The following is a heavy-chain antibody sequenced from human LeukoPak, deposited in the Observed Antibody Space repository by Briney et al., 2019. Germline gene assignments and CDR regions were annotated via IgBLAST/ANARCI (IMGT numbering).Heavy chain of an antibody. V-gene: IGHV3-30*18. J-gene: IGHJ4*02. CDR3: AKHYYGGNSPPHY. Sequence: GRSLRLSCAASGFTFSSYGMHWVRQAPGKGLEWVALISYDGSNKYYADSVKGRFTISRDNPKNTLYLQMNSLRAEDTAVYYCAKHYYGGNSPPHYWGQGTLVTVSS. CDR1: GFTFSSYG. CDR2: ISYDGSNK. D-gene: IGHD4-23*01.